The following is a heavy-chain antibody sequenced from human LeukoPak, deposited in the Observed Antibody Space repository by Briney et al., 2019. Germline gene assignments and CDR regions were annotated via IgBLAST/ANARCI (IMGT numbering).Heavy chain of an antibody. D-gene: IGHD6-19*01. CDR2: IYYSGST. CDR1: GGSISSGGYY. V-gene: IGHV4-31*03. J-gene: IGHJ3*02. Sequence: PSETLSLTCTVSGGSISSGGYYWSWIRQHPGKGLEWIGYIYYSGSTYYNPSLKSRVTISVDTSKNQFSLKLSSVTAADTAVYYCARGRAVAGTRGAFDIWGQGTMVTVSS. CDR3: ARGRAVAGTRGAFDI.